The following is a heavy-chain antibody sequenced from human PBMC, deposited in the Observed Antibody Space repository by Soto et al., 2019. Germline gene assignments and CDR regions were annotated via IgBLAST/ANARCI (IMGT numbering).Heavy chain of an antibody. CDR3: AREPVGVTHFDY. J-gene: IGHJ4*02. CDR1: SISTYY. V-gene: IGHV4-59*01. Sequence: SETRSLTCTVDSISTYYWNWIRQSPGKGLEWIGYIYYMGRTNYNPSLRSRVTMSIDTSRNQFSLKLRSVTAADTAVYYCAREPVGVTHFDYWGQGPLVTVS. D-gene: IGHD1-26*01. CDR2: IYYMGRT.